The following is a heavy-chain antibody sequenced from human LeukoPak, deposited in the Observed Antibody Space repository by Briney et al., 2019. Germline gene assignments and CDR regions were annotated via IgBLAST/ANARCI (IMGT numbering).Heavy chain of an antibody. Sequence: GGSLRLSCAASGFTFSSYAMSWVRQAPGKGLEWVSAISGSGGSTYYADSVKGRFTISRDNSKNTLYLQMNSLRAEDAAVYYCASAPRAAALHYFDYWGQGTLVTVSS. CDR2: ISGSGGST. V-gene: IGHV3-23*01. D-gene: IGHD6-13*01. J-gene: IGHJ4*02. CDR3: ASAPRAAALHYFDY. CDR1: GFTFSSYA.